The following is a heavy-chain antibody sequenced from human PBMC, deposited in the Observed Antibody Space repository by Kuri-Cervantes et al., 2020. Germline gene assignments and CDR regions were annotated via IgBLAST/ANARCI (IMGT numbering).Heavy chain of an antibody. CDR2: INPNSGGT. D-gene: IGHD3-10*01. V-gene: IGHV1-2*02. CDR3: ARERNTAYYGFPFDP. Sequence: GESLKISCKASGYTFTGYYMHWVRQAPGQGLEWMGWINPNSGGTNYAQKFQGRVTMTRDTSISTAYMELSRLRSDDTAVYYCARERNTAYYGFPFDPWGQGTLVTVSS. J-gene: IGHJ5*02. CDR1: GYTFTGYY.